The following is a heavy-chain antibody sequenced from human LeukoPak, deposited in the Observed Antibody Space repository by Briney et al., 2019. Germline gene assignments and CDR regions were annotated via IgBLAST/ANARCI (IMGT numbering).Heavy chain of an antibody. CDR3: ARAFGIEMATINVLGY. CDR1: GGTFSSYA. CDR2: IIPILGIA. V-gene: IGHV1-69*04. Sequence: SVKVSCKASGGTFSSYAISWVRQAPGQGLEWMGRIIPILGIANYAQKFQGRVTITADKSTSTAYMELSSLRSEDTAVYYCARAFGIEMATINVLGYWGQGTLVAVSS. D-gene: IGHD5-24*01. J-gene: IGHJ4*02.